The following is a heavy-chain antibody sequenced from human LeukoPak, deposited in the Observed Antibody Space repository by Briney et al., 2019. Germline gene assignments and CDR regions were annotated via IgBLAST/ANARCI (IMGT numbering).Heavy chain of an antibody. CDR3: ASGAGVAATYCDY. D-gene: IGHD2-15*01. CDR2: IYSGGST. CDR1: GFTVSSNY. Sequence: PGGSLRLSCAASGFTVSSNYMSWVRQAPGKGLEWVSVIYSGGSTYYADSVKGRFTISRDNSKNTLYLQMNSLRAEDTAVYYCASGAGVAATYCDYWGQGTLVTVSS. J-gene: IGHJ4*02. V-gene: IGHV3-66*01.